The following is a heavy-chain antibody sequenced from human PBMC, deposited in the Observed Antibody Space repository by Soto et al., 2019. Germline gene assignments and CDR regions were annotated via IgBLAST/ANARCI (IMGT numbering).Heavy chain of an antibody. Sequence: ASVKVSCKASGYTFTSYDISWVRQAPGQGLEWMGWISAYNGNTNYAQKLEGRVTMTTDTSTSTAYMELRSLRSDDTAVYYCASHGATTGHFDSWGQGTLVTVSS. V-gene: IGHV1-18*04. D-gene: IGHD1-1*01. CDR3: ASHGATTGHFDS. J-gene: IGHJ4*02. CDR1: GYTFTSYD. CDR2: ISAYNGNT.